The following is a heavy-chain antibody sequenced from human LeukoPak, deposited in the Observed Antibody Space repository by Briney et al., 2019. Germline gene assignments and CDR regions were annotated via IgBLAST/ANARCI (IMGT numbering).Heavy chain of an antibody. J-gene: IGHJ4*02. Sequence: GGSLRLSCAASGFTFTSYPMHWVRQAPGKGLEYVSAISSNGGSTYYAHSVKGRFTISRDNSKNTLYLQMGSLRAEDTALYYCARDCSSTSCYIKYWGQGTLVTVSS. CDR1: GFTFTSYP. V-gene: IGHV3-64*01. CDR3: ARDCSSTSCYIKY. CDR2: ISSNGGST. D-gene: IGHD2-2*02.